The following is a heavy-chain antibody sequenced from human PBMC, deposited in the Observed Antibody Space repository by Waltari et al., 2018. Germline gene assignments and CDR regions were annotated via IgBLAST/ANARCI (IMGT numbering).Heavy chain of an antibody. Sequence: EVQLVASGGGLVQPGGSLRLSGAASGFISSNYAMSWVRQAPGKGLEWVSAVSGSNSVTYYADSVKGRFTISRDNSKNTLYLQMNSLRAEDAAVYFCAKGTLGYDYIWGSYVIDVWGKGTTVTVSS. V-gene: IGHV3-23*04. CDR3: AKGTLGYDYIWGSYVIDV. CDR2: VSGSNSVT. D-gene: IGHD3-16*01. J-gene: IGHJ6*03. CDR1: GFISSNYA.